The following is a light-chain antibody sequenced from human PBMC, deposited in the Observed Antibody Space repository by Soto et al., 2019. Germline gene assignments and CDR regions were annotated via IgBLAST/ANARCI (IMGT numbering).Light chain of an antibody. Sequence: QSALTQPASVSGSPGQSITISCTGTSSDVGGYNYVSWYQQHPGKAPKLMIYDVSNRPSGVSYRFSGSKSDNTASLTISGLQAEDEADYYCSSYTTSSIVVFGGGTQLTVL. CDR2: DVS. J-gene: IGLJ2*01. CDR1: SSDVGGYNY. V-gene: IGLV2-14*03. CDR3: SSYTTSSIVV.